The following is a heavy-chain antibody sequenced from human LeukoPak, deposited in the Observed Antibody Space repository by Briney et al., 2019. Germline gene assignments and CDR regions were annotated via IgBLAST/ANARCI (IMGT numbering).Heavy chain of an antibody. CDR1: SGSISSYF. CDR2: IYYSGST. J-gene: IGHJ4*02. Sequence: TSETLSLTCTVSSGSISSYFWSWIRQPPGKGLEWIGYIYYSGSTNYNPSLKSRVTMSVDTSKSQFSLKLSSVTAADTAVYYCARIDRAVAGTIDYWGQGTLVTVSS. CDR3: ARIDRAVAGTIDY. D-gene: IGHD6-19*01. V-gene: IGHV4-59*08.